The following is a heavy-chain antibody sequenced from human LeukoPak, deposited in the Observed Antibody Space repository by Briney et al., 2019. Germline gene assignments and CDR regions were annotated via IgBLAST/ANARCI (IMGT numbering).Heavy chain of an antibody. D-gene: IGHD2-2*01. V-gene: IGHV3-30*18. Sequence: GGSLRLSCAASGLTFSGYDMHWVRQAPGKGPEWVAVMSYGGQNERYPDSVKGRFTISRDISTDTLWLQMDSLRTEDTAVYYCAKGPLRGTAAAIDYWGQGTLVTVSS. J-gene: IGHJ4*02. CDR2: MSYGGQNE. CDR3: AKGPLRGTAAAIDY. CDR1: GLTFSGYD.